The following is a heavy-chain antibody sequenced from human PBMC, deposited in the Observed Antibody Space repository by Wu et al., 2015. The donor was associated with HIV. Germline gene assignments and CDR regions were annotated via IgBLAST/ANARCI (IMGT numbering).Heavy chain of an antibody. V-gene: IGHV1-69*12. CDR2: IIPIFGTA. D-gene: IGHD3-9*01. Sequence: QVQLVQSGAEVKKPGSSVKVSCKASGGTFSSYAISWVRQAPGQGLEWMGGIIPIFGTANYAQKFQGRVTITADESTSTAYMELSSLRSEDTAVYYCARDRHYDILTGYSIKGYYFDYWGQGTLVTVSS. CDR3: ARDRHYDILTGYSIKGYYFDY. J-gene: IGHJ4*02. CDR1: GGTFSSYA.